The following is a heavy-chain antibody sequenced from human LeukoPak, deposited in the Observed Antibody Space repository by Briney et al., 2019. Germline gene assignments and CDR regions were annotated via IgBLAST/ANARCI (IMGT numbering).Heavy chain of an antibody. CDR2: IIPIFGTA. CDR1: GGTFSSYA. D-gene: IGHD2-2*01. V-gene: IGHV1-69*05. J-gene: IGHJ6*03. CDR3: ARSGVVPAAIGGYYYYYYYMDV. Sequence: SAKVSCKASGGTFSSYAISWVRQAPGQGLEWMGGIIPIFGTANYAQKFQGRVTITTDESTSTAYMELSSLRSEDTAVYYCARSGVVPAAIGGYYYYYYYMDVWGKGTTVTVSS.